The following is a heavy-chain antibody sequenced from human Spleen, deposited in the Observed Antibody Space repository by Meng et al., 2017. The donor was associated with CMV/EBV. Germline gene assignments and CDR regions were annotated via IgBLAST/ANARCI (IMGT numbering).Heavy chain of an antibody. V-gene: IGHV1-2*06. CDR1: GYRFHGFY. CDR3: TRRPLGSTRPFDY. Sequence: ASVKVSCKTSGYRFHGFYIHWVRRAPGQGLEWMGLINPKNGDTNYAQRFEGRVSMTTDTSITTVYMELSSLRFDDTAFSYCTRRPLGSTRPFDYWGQGTLVTVSS. D-gene: IGHD1-26*01. CDR2: INPKNGDT. J-gene: IGHJ4*02.